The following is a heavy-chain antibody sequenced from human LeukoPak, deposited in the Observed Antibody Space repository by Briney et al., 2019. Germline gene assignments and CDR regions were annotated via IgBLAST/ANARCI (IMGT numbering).Heavy chain of an antibody. J-gene: IGHJ4*02. D-gene: IGHD3-22*01. V-gene: IGHV4-34*01. CDR2: INHSGST. Sequence: SETLSLTCAVYDGSFSGYYWSWIRQPPGKGLEWIGEINHSGSTNYNPSLKSRVTISLDTSKSQFSLKVRYVTAADTAVYYCARDYYYYDSSGYSAWGQGTLVTVSS. CDR1: DGSFSGYY. CDR3: ARDYYYYDSSGYSA.